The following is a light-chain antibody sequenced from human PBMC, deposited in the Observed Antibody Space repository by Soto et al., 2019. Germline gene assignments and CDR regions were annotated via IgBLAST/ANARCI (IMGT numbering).Light chain of an antibody. J-gene: IGKJ1*01. CDR2: AAS. Sequence: DIQMTQSPSSLSASVGDRVTITCRASQSISSYLNWYQQKPGKAPKLLIYAASSLQSGVPSRFSGSGSGTDFTLTISSLQPEDFATYYCQQSYSTPRTFGHGNKVEIK. CDR3: QQSYSTPRT. CDR1: QSISSY. V-gene: IGKV1-39*01.